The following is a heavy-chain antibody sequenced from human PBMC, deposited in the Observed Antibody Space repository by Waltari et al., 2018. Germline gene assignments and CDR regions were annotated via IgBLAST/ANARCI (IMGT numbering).Heavy chain of an antibody. CDR2: IYYSGST. Sequence: QLQLQESGPGLVKPSEPLPLTCTVSGGSIRRSSYYRGRIRPPPGKGLEWIGSIYYSGSTYYNPSLKSRVTISVDTSKNQFSLKLSSVTAADTAVYYCARHEKAPHNWNYVIDYWGQGTLVTVSS. J-gene: IGHJ4*02. CDR1: GGSIRRSSYY. CDR3: ARHEKAPHNWNYVIDY. V-gene: IGHV4-39*01. D-gene: IGHD1-7*01.